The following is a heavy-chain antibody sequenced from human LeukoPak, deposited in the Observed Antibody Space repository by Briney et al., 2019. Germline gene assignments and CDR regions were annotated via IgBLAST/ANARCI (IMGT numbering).Heavy chain of an antibody. CDR2: ISAYNGNT. J-gene: IGHJ3*02. CDR3: ARSSFHDYGGKLYAFDI. V-gene: IGHV1-18*01. CDR1: GYTFTSYG. D-gene: IGHD4-23*01. Sequence: ASVKVSCKASGYTFTSYGISWVRQAPGQGLEWMGWISAYNGNTNYAQKLQGRVTMTTDTSTSTAYMELRSLRSDDTAVYYCARSSFHDYGGKLYAFDIWGQGTMVTVSS.